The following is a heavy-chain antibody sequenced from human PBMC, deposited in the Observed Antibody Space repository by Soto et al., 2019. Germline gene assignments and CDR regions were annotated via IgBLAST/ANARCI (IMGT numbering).Heavy chain of an antibody. CDR1: GGSTYTGGFY. CDR2: IYYTGST. Sequence: PSETLSLTCTVSGGSTYTGGFYWSWIRQLPGKGLEWLGYIYYTGSTQYTPSLKSRLSISTDTSDNQFSLRLNSVTAADTAVYYCATSLVTSRARVDYWGQGTLVTVSS. D-gene: IGHD1-26*01. V-gene: IGHV4-31*03. J-gene: IGHJ4*02. CDR3: ATSLVTSRARVDY.